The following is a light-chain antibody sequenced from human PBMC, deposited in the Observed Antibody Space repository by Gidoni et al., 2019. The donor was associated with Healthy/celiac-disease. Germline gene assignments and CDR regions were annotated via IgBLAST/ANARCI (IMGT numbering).Light chain of an antibody. CDR3: RQALQTPLT. Sequence: IVLTQSPLSLLATPGEPASTSCWSSQSLLHSNGYYYLDWYLQKPGQSPQLLIYLGSNRASGVPDRFRGSGSGTDFTLKISRVEAEDVGVYYCRQALQTPLTFGQGTRLEIK. CDR1: QSLLHSNGYYY. CDR2: LGS. V-gene: IGKV2-28*01. J-gene: IGKJ5*01.